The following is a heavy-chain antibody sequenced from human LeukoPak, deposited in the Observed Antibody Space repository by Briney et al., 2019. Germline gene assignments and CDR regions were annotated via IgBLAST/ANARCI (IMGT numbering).Heavy chain of an antibody. CDR3: AKDTPCSGGSCYPHY. CDR1: GFTFGTYA. CDR2: ISGSGGST. V-gene: IGHV3-23*01. D-gene: IGHD2-15*01. Sequence: AGGSLRLSCAASGFTFGTYAMSWVRQAPGKGLEWVSAISGSGGSTFYADSVKGRFTISRDNSKNTLYLQMNSLRAEDTAVYYCAKDTPCSGGSCYPHYWGQGTLATVSS. J-gene: IGHJ4*02.